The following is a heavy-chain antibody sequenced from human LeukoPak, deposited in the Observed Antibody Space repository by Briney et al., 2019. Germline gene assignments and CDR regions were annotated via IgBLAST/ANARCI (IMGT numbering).Heavy chain of an antibody. Sequence: LSLTCDVSGGSISNTNWWSWVRQAPGKGLEWVAFISFDGSNKYYADSVKGRFTISRDNSKNTLYLQMNSLRAEDTAVYYCARQVAGLDYWGQGTLVTVSS. CDR1: GGSISNTN. V-gene: IGHV3-30-3*01. CDR2: ISFDGSNK. D-gene: IGHD6-19*01. J-gene: IGHJ4*02. CDR3: ARQVAGLDY.